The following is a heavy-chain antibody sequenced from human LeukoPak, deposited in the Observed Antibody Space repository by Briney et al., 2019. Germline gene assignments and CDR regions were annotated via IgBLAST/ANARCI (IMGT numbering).Heavy chain of an antibody. CDR2: IYTSGST. J-gene: IGHJ4*02. D-gene: IGHD4-23*01. CDR1: GGSISSSSYY. Sequence: SETLSLTCTVSGGSISSSSYYWGWIRQPPGKGLEWIGRIYTSGSTNYNPSLKSRVTMSVDTSKNQFSLKLSSVTAADTAVYYCARGYGGGGYWGQGTLVTVSS. V-gene: IGHV4-61*05. CDR3: ARGYGGGGY.